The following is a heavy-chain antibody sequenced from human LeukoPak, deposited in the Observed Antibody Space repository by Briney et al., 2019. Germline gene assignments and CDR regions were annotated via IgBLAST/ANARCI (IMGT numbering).Heavy chain of an antibody. Sequence: SGTLSLTCAVSGGSISSSNWWSWVRQPPGKGLEWIGEIYHSGSTNYNPSLKSRVTISVDTSKNQVSLNLSSVTAADTAVYYCARWGHSSSWFYYHYYYMDVWGKGTTVTVSS. CDR1: GGSISSSNW. V-gene: IGHV4-4*02. CDR2: IYHSGST. CDR3: ARWGHSSSWFYYHYYYMDV. D-gene: IGHD6-13*01. J-gene: IGHJ6*03.